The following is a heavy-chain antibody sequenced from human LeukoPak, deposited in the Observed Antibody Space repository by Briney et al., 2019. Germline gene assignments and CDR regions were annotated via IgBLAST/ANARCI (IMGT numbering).Heavy chain of an antibody. CDR1: GGSFSGYY. CDR3: ARVDYYDSSGYYYHDY. D-gene: IGHD3-22*01. CDR2: INHSGST. J-gene: IGHJ4*02. Sequence: PSETLSLTCAVYGGSFSGYYWSWIRQPPGKGLEWIGEINHSGSTNYNPSLKSRVTISVDTSKNQFSLKLSSVTAADTAVYYCARVDYYDSSGYYYHDYWGQGTLVTVSS. V-gene: IGHV4-34*01.